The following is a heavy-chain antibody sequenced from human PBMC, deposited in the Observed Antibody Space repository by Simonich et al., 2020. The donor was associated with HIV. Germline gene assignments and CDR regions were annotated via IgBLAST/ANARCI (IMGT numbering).Heavy chain of an antibody. Sequence: QVQLQQWGAGLLKPSETLSLTCAVYGGSFSGYYWTWVRQPQGTGLEWIGEIPDSGSNTYNPYHKSRVTRSVDKSKNQFSLKRKSVIAADTAVYYCAAGNALLRFLEWEGTYMDVWGKGTTVTVSS. CDR1: GGSFSGYY. D-gene: IGHD3-3*01. V-gene: IGHV4-34*01. CDR2: IPDSGSN. J-gene: IGHJ6*04. CDR3: AAGNALLRFLEWEGTYMDV.